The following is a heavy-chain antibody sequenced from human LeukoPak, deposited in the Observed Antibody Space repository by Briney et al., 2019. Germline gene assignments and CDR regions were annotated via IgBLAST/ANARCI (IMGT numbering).Heavy chain of an antibody. V-gene: IGHV4-39*01. CDR1: GGSITDKSYY. CDR2: VYNAGAT. Sequence: PSETLSLTCSVSGGSITDKSYYWGWVRRPPGKGLEWIGNVYNAGATYYNPSLQSRVTISVDTSKNQFSLKLSSVTAADTALYFCATTAPNPAEIIAPFLYWSQGTLVTVSS. D-gene: IGHD2-21*01. CDR3: ATTAPNPAEIIAPFLY. J-gene: IGHJ4*02.